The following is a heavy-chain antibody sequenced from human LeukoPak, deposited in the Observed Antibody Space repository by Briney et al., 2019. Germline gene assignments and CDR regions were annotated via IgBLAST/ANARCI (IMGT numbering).Heavy chain of an antibody. J-gene: IGHJ4*02. V-gene: IGHV3-7*01. D-gene: IGHD3-22*01. CDR3: ARDAYYDSSGYTKNFDY. CDR2: IKQDGSEK. CDR1: GFTFSSYW. Sequence: GGSLRLSCAASGFTFSSYWMSWVRQAPGKGLEWVANIKQDGSEKYYVDSVEGQFTISRDNAKNSLYLQMNSLRAEDTAVYYCARDAYYDSSGYTKNFDYWGQGTLVTVSS.